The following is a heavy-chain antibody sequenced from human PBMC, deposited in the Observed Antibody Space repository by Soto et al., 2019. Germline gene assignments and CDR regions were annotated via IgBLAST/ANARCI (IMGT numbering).Heavy chain of an antibody. CDR1: GFTFSGFG. V-gene: IGHV3-33*01. D-gene: IGHD4-17*01. J-gene: IGHJ3*02. Sequence: QVQLVESGGGVVQPGTSLRLSCEASGFTFSGFGMHWVRQAPGKGRERVAVIWYDGSKKYYADCVKGRFTISRDNSKNALYLQMNSLRAEDTAVYYCARGRGGSYGGNSAHFDIWGQGTLVTVSS. CDR3: ARGRGGSYGGNSAHFDI. CDR2: IWYDGSKK.